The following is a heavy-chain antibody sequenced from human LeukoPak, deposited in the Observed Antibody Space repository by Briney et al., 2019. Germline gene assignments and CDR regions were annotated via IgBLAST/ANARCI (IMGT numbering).Heavy chain of an antibody. D-gene: IGHD2-15*01. CDR2: FDPGNGET. CDR3: AAGGTYSLLDY. J-gene: IGHJ4*02. V-gene: IGHV1-24*01. Sequence: ASVKVSCKVSGYTLTELSIHWVRQAPGKGLEWMGGFDPGNGETIYAQNFQGRVTMTEDTSTDTAYLELSSLTSEDTAMYYCAAGGTYSLLDYWGQGTLVTVSS. CDR1: GYTLTELS.